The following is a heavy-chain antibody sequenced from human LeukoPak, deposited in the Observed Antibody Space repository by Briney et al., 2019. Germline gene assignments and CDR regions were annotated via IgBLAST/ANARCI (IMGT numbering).Heavy chain of an antibody. D-gene: IGHD1-14*01. V-gene: IGHV1-8*03. CDR2: MNPKNGNT. Sequence: ASVKVSCKASGYTFTSLDISWVRQANGQGLEWLGWMNPKNGNTGYAQKFRGRVTITRDTSESIAYMELSGLRSDDTAVYYCARVHPGYKSAFLRAFDMWGRGTMVTVSS. J-gene: IGHJ3*02. CDR3: ARVHPGYKSAFLRAFDM. CDR1: GYTFTSLD.